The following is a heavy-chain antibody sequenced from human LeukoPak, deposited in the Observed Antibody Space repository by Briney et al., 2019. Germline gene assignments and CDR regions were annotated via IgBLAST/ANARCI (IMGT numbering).Heavy chain of an antibody. Sequence: SETLSLTCAVYGGSFSGNYWSWVRQPPGKGLEWIGEINHSGSTNYNPSLKSRVAISVDTSKNQFSLKLSSVTDADTAVYYCARGDYYDSSGYYVYYFDYWGQGTLVTVSS. J-gene: IGHJ4*02. D-gene: IGHD3-22*01. CDR2: INHSGST. CDR1: GGSFSGNY. V-gene: IGHV4-34*01. CDR3: ARGDYYDSSGYYVYYFDY.